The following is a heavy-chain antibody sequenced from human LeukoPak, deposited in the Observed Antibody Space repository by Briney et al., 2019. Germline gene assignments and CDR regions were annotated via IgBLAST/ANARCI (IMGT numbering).Heavy chain of an antibody. CDR1: GFTFSSYG. CDR3: ARDGIEMATTVYYYGMDV. V-gene: IGHV3-33*01. D-gene: IGHD5-24*01. Sequence: GGSLRLSCAASGFTFSSYGMHWVRQAPGKGLEWVAVIWYDGSNKYYADSVKGRFTISRDNSKNTLYLQMNSLRAEDTAVYYCARDGIEMATTVYYYGMDVWGQGTTVTVSS. J-gene: IGHJ6*02. CDR2: IWYDGSNK.